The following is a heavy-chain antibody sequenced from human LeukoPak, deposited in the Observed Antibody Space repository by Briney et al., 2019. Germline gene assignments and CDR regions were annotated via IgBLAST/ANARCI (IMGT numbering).Heavy chain of an antibody. CDR1: GGTFSSYA. CDR3: ARARGYGDLPFDY. CDR2: IIPILGIA. Sequence: GASVKVSCKASGGTFSSYAISWVRQAPGQGLEWMGRIIPILGIANYAQKFQGRVTITADKSTSTAYMELSSLRSEDTAVYYCARARGYGDLPFDYWGQGTLVTVSS. J-gene: IGHJ4*02. D-gene: IGHD4-17*01. V-gene: IGHV1-69*04.